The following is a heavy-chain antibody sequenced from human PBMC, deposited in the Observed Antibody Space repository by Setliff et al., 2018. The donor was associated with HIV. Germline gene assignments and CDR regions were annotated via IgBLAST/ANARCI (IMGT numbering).Heavy chain of an antibody. CDR1: GDTFTRFH. CDR3: ATEDKGYYASGLG. Sequence: EASVKVSCKASGDTFTRFHIHWVRQAPGQGLEWMGIINPSGDSANYAQKFQGRATMTRDTSTSTVYMEVSSLRSEDTAVYYCATEDKGYYASGLGWGQGTLVTVSS. V-gene: IGHV1-46*01. D-gene: IGHD3-10*01. J-gene: IGHJ4*02. CDR2: INPSGDSA.